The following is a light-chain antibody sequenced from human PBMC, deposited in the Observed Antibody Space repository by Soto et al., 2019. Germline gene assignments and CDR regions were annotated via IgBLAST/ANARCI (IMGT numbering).Light chain of an antibody. CDR3: QQRSNWPPWT. CDR2: GAS. Sequence: EIVMPQSPTTLSVSPGERSTLSCRASQSVSSNLAWYQQKPGQAPRLLIYGASTRATGIPARFSGSGSGTDFTLTISSLEPEDFAVYYCQQRSNWPPWTFGQGTKVDIK. V-gene: IGKV3-15*01. CDR1: QSVSSN. J-gene: IGKJ1*01.